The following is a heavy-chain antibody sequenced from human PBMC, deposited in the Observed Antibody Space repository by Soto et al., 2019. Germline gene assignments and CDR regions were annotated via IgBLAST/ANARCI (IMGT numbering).Heavy chain of an antibody. V-gene: IGHV3-21*01. D-gene: IGHD6-6*01. Sequence: GGSLRLSCAASGFTFSSYSMNWVRQAPGKGLEWVSSISSSSSYIYYADSVKGRFTISRDNAKNSLYLQMNSLRAEDTAVYYCARDLGIAARGGFDYWGQGTLVTVSS. J-gene: IGHJ4*02. CDR1: GFTFSSYS. CDR2: ISSSSSYI. CDR3: ARDLGIAARGGFDY.